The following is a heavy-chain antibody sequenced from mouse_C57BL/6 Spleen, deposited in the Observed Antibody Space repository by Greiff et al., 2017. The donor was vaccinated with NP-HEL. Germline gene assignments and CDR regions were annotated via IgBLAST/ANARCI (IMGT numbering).Heavy chain of an antibody. J-gene: IGHJ4*01. Sequence: VQLQQPGAELVMPGASVKLSCKASGYTFTSYWMHWVKQRPGQGLEWIGEIDPADGYTNYNQKFKGKSTLTVDKSSSTAYMQLRSLTSEDSAVYYCTSNFYYAMGFWGQRTSVTVSS. CDR3: TSNFYYAMGF. V-gene: IGHV1-69*01. CDR1: GYTFTSYW. CDR2: IDPADGYT. D-gene: IGHD1-3*01.